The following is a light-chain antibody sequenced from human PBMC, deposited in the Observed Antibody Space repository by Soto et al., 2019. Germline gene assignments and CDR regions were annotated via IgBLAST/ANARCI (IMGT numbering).Light chain of an antibody. V-gene: IGLV2-23*01. CDR3: CSYAGSSTWV. CDR2: EGS. J-gene: IGLJ3*02. CDR1: SSDVGSYNL. Sequence: QSVLTQPASVSGSPGQSITISCTGTSSDVGSYNLVSWYQRHPGKAPKLMIYEGSKRPSGVSNRFSGSKSDNTASLTISGLQAEDEADYYCCSYAGSSTWVFGGGTKVTVL.